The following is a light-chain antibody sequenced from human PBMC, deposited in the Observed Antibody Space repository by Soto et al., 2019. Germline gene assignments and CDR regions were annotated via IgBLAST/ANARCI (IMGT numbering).Light chain of an antibody. V-gene: IGKV4-1*01. CDR3: HQYFTFPS. Sequence: IVMTQSPASLTVSLGERATINCKSSQTVFTGSNNKTYLAWYQHKPGQAPKLLMYWATARESGVPDRFRGSGFGTEFTLTITSVQAEDVAVYYCHQYFTFPSFGGGTKVEI. J-gene: IGKJ4*02. CDR1: QTVFTGSNNKTY. CDR2: WAT.